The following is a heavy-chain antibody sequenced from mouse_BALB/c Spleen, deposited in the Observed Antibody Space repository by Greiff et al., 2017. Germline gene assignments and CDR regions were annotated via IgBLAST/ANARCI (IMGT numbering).Heavy chain of an antibody. CDR3: ARDYYGSIYAMDY. D-gene: IGHD1-1*01. V-gene: IGHV14-1*02. CDR2: IDPENGNT. Sequence: VQLQQSGAELVRPGALVKLSCKASGFNIKDYYMHWVKQRPEQGLEWIGWIDPENGNTIYDPKFQGKASITADTSSNTAYLQLSSLTSEDTAVYYCARDYYGSIYAMDYWGQGTSVTVSS. J-gene: IGHJ4*01. CDR1: GFNIKDYY.